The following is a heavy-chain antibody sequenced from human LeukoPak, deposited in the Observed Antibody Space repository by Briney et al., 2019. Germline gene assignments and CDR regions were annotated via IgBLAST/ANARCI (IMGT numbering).Heavy chain of an antibody. CDR3: ARSGDSLYYYYYYMDV. CDR2: ISSSSSYI. CDR1: GFPFSSYS. V-gene: IGHV3-21*01. J-gene: IGHJ6*03. D-gene: IGHD2-21*02. Sequence: GGSLRLSCAASGFPFSSYSMNWVRQAPGKGLEWVSSISSSSSYIYYADSVEGRFTISRDNAKNSLYLQMNSLRAEDTAVYYCARSGDSLYYYYYYMDVWGKGTTVTISS.